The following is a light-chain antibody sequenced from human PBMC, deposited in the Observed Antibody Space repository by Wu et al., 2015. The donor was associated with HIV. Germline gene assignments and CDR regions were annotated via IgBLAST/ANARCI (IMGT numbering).Light chain of an antibody. CDR1: QSVSNDY. J-gene: IGKJ4*01. Sequence: EIVLTQSPGSLSLSPGERVTLSCKASQSVSNDYLGWYQQKLGQAPRLLIYGASNRATGIPDRFSGSGSGTDFTLIIDRLEPEDFAVYFCQQYSRSPPTFGGGTEGGDQT. CDR2: GAS. CDR3: QQYSRSPPT. V-gene: IGKV3-20*01.